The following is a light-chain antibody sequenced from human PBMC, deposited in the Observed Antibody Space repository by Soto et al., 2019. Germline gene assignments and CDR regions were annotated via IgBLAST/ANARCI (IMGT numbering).Light chain of an antibody. J-gene: IGLJ3*02. CDR3: AAWDDSLNGWV. CDR2: SNN. Sequence: QSVLTQPPSASGTPGQRVTISCSGSSSNIGSNTVNWYQQLPGTAPKLLIYSNNQRPSGVPDRFSASKSGTSASLAISGLHSEDEADYYCAAWDDSLNGWVFGGGTKLTVL. V-gene: IGLV1-44*01. CDR1: SSNIGSNT.